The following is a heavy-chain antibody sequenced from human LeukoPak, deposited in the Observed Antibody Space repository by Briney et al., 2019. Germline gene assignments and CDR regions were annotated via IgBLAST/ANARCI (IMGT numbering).Heavy chain of an antibody. J-gene: IGHJ6*04. D-gene: IGHD6-19*01. CDR1: GYTFTSHG. CDR2: ISAYNGNT. Sequence: ASVKVSCKASGYTFTSHGISWVRQAPGQGLEWMGWISAYNGNTNYTQKLQGRVTMTTDTSTSTAYMELRSLRSDDTAVYYCARDHPAASGSDYYYGMDVWGKGTTVTVSS. V-gene: IGHV1-18*04. CDR3: ARDHPAASGSDYYYGMDV.